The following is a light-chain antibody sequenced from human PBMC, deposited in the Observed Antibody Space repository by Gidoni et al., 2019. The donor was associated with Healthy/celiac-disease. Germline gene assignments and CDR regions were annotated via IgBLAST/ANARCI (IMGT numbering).Light chain of an antibody. CDR3: YSTDSSGNHRV. CDR2: EDS. J-gene: IGLJ2*01. CDR1: ALPEKY. V-gene: IGLV3-10*01. Sequence: SCELTQPPSVSVSPGQTARITCSGDALPEKYAYWYQQKSGQAPVMVIYEDSKRPSGIPERFSGSSSGTMATLTISGAQVEDEADYYCYSTDSSGNHRVFGGGTKLTVL.